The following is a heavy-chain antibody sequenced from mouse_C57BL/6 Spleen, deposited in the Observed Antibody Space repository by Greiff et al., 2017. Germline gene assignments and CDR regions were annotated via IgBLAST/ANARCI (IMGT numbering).Heavy chain of an antibody. CDR3: ARGGSKTWFAY. J-gene: IGHJ3*01. Sequence: QVQLQQPGAELVMPGASVKLSCKASGYTFTSYWMHWVKQRPGQGLEWIGEIDPSDSYTNYNQKFKGKSTLTVDKSSSTAYMQLSSLTSEDSAVYYCARGGSKTWFAYWGQGTLVTVSA. CDR1: GYTFTSYW. CDR2: IDPSDSYT. D-gene: IGHD2-5*01. V-gene: IGHV1-69*01.